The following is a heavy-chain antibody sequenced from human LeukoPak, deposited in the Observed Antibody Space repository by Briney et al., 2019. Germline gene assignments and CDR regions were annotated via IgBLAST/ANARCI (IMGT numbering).Heavy chain of an antibody. CDR2: IIPIFGTA. CDR1: GGTFSSYA. Sequence: SVKVSCKASGGTFSSYAISWVRQAPGQGLEWMGGIIPIFGTANYAQKFQGRVTITADESTSTAYMELSSLRSEDTAVYYCAKDLGSVVTPPSLDYWGQGTLVTVSS. CDR3: AKDLGSVVTPPSLDY. V-gene: IGHV1-69*13. J-gene: IGHJ4*02. D-gene: IGHD4-23*01.